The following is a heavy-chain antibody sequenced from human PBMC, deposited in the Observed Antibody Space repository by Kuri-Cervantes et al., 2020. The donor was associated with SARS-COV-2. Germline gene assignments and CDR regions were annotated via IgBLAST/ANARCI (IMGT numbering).Heavy chain of an antibody. D-gene: IGHD2-2*01. Sequence: ETLSLTCAASGFTFSSYAMSWVRQAPGKGLEWVSAISGSGGSTYYADSVKGRFTISRDNSKNTLYLHMNSLRAEDTAVYYCAKGGWDIVVVPALDYWGQGTLVTVSS. CDR1: GFTFSSYA. CDR2: ISGSGGST. CDR3: AKGGWDIVVVPALDY. V-gene: IGHV3-23*01. J-gene: IGHJ4*02.